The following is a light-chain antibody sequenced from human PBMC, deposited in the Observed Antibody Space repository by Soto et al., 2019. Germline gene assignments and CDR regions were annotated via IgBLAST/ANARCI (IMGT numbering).Light chain of an antibody. CDR3: SSYAGSNNFV. Sequence: QSVLTQPPSASGSPGQSVTISCTGTSSDVGGYDYVSWYQQHPGKAPKLTIYEVTKRPSGVPDRFSGSKSGNTASLTVSGLRAEDEADYYCSSYAGSNNFVFGTGTQLTVL. V-gene: IGLV2-8*01. CDR2: EVT. J-gene: IGLJ1*01. CDR1: SSDVGGYDY.